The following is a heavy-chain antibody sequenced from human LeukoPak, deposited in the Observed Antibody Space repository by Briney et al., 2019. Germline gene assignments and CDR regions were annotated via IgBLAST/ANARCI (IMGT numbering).Heavy chain of an antibody. CDR1: DGSLSGHY. Sequence: SETLSLTCAVYDGSLSGHYWSWIRQTPGKGLEWIGEINHSGSTNYNPSLKSRVTISGDMSKNQFSLKVTSVTAADTAVYYCARLTAGALDYWGRGTLVTVSS. CDR2: INHSGST. D-gene: IGHD1-26*01. J-gene: IGHJ4*02. V-gene: IGHV4-34*01. CDR3: ARLTAGALDY.